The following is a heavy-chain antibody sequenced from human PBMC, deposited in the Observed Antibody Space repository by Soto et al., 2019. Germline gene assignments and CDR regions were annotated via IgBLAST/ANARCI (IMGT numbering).Heavy chain of an antibody. J-gene: IGHJ5*01. CDR3: ASSVTASSSYWFDP. Sequence: PSETLSLTCAVSSGSISSSNWWSWVRQPPGKGLEWIGEIYHSGSTNYNPSLKSRVTISVDKSKNQFSLKLSSVTAADTAVYYCASSVTASSSYWFDPWGQGTLVTVSS. CDR1: SGSISSSNW. D-gene: IGHD2-2*01. V-gene: IGHV4-4*02. CDR2: IYHSGST.